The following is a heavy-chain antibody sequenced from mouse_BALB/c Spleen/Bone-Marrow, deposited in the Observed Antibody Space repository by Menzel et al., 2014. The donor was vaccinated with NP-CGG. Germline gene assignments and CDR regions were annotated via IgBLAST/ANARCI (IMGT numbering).Heavy chain of an antibody. CDR1: GYTFSNYW. D-gene: IGHD3-2*02. J-gene: IGHJ2*01. Sequence: QVQLQQPGAELMKPGASVKIPCKATGYTFSNYWIEWVKQRPGHGLEWIGEILPGSGSSQYNEKFKGKATFTADTSSNTAYMQLSSLTSEDSAVYYCARGIRNYFDYWGQGTTLTVSS. V-gene: IGHV1-9*01. CDR2: ILPGSGSS. CDR3: ARGIRNYFDY.